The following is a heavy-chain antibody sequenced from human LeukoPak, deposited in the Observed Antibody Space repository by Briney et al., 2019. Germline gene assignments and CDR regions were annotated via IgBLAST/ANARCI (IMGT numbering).Heavy chain of an antibody. CDR2: MNPNSGNT. J-gene: IGHJ6*03. CDR1: GYTFTSYD. V-gene: IGHV1-8*01. D-gene: IGHD5-24*01. Sequence: ASVKVSCKASGYTFTSYDINWVRQATGQGLEWMGWMNPNSGNTGCAQKFQGRVTMTRNTSISTAYMELSSLRSEDTAVYYCARGEIKSYYYYMDVWGKGTTVTISS. CDR3: ARGEIKSYYYYMDV.